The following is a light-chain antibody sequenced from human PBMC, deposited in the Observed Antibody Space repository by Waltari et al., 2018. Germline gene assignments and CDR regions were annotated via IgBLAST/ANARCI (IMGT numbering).Light chain of an antibody. CDR2: DVS. CDR3: CSFTRTGTWV. CDR1: SSDVGGYKY. Sequence: QSTLTQPASVSGSPGQSITIACTGTSSDVGGYKYVSWYPQYPGKAPKLIIDDVSHRPSGISSRFSASNSGITASLTISGLQAEDEADYFCCSFTRTGTWVFGGGTNLTVL. J-gene: IGLJ3*02. V-gene: IGLV2-14*01.